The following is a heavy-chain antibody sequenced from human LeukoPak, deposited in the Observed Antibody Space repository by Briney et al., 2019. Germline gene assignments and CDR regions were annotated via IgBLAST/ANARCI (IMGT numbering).Heavy chain of an antibody. CDR1: GFTFDVYG. D-gene: IGHD2-2*01. V-gene: IGHV3-20*04. J-gene: IGHJ4*02. Sequence: GGSLRLSCAASGFTFDVYGMTWVRQAPGKGLEWVSGISWNGGSTGYADSVKGRFTISRDNAKNSLSLQMNSLRAEDTALYYCARAHCSSTSCPGDYWGQGTLVTVSS. CDR3: ARAHCSSTSCPGDY. CDR2: ISWNGGST.